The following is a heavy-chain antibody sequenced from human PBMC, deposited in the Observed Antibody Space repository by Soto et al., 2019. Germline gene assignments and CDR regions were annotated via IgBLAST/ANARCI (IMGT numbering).Heavy chain of an antibody. CDR2: IGTAGDT. Sequence: EVQLVESGGGLVQPGGSLRLSCAASGFTFSSYDMHWVRQATGKGLEWVSAIGTAGDTYYPGSVKGRFTISRENAKNSLYLQMNSLRAGDTAVYYCARDSLRFLEGGDMDVWGQGTTVTVSS. CDR1: GFTFSSYD. D-gene: IGHD3-3*01. CDR3: ARDSLRFLEGGDMDV. J-gene: IGHJ6*02. V-gene: IGHV3-13*01.